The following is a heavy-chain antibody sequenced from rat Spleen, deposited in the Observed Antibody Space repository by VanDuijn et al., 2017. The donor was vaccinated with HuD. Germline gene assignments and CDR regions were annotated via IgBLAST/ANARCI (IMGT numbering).Heavy chain of an antibody. CDR2: ITKDGGSL. CDR3: ATQHYGSPGGFAY. CDR1: GFTFNNYW. Sequence: EVELVESGGGLVQPGTSLKLSCVASGFTFNNYWLSWVRQTPGKGLDWVASITKDGGSLFYRDSVKGRFTVSRDNEQNILYLQMDSLRSEDTATYYCATQHYGSPGGFAYWGQGTLVTVSS. D-gene: IGHD1-3*01. J-gene: IGHJ3*01. V-gene: IGHV5-31*01.